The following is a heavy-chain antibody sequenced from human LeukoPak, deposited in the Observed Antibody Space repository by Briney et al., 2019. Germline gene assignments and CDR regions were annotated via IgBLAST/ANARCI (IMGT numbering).Heavy chain of an antibody. V-gene: IGHV5-51*01. D-gene: IGHD2-2*01. CDR1: GYSFTSYW. CDR3: ARDAVGVVVPAAISHYYYGMDV. Sequence: RGESLKISCKGSGYSFTSYWIGWVRQMPGKGLEWMGIIYPGDSDTRYSPSFQGQVTISADKSISTAYLQWSSLKASDTAMYYCARDAVGVVVPAAISHYYYGMDVWGQGTTVTVSS. CDR2: IYPGDSDT. J-gene: IGHJ6*02.